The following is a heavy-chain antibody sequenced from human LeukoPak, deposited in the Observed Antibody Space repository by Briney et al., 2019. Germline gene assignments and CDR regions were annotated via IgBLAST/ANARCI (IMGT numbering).Heavy chain of an antibody. CDR3: ARSARGYSYGYVDY. D-gene: IGHD5-18*01. J-gene: IGHJ4*02. CDR2: ISSSSSYI. V-gene: IGHV3-21*01. CDR1: GFTFSSYS. Sequence: GGSLRLSCAASGFTFSSYSMNWVRQAPGKGLEWVSSISSSSSYIYYADLVKGRFTISRDNAKNSLYLQMNSLRAEDTAVYYCARSARGYSYGYVDYWGQGTLVTVSS.